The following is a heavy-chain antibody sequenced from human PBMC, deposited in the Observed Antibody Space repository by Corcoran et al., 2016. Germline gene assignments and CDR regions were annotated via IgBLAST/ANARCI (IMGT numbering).Heavy chain of an antibody. J-gene: IGHJ6*02. CDR2: IYYSGST. CDR3: ARIEYSSSSRPRGDYYYGMDV. CDR1: GGSISSSSYY. D-gene: IGHD6-6*01. V-gene: IGHV4-39*01. Sequence: QLQLQESGPGLVKPSETLSLTCTVSGGSISSSSYYWGWIRQPPGKGLEWIGSIYYSGSTYYNPSLKSRVTISVDTSKNQFSLKLSSVTAADTVVYYCARIEYSSSSRPRGDYYYGMDVWGQGTTVTVSS.